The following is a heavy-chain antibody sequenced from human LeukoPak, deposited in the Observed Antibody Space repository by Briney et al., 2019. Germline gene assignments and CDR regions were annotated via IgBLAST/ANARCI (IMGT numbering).Heavy chain of an antibody. V-gene: IGHV3-66*01. CDR1: GFSVSNNY. CDR3: ARDGGGDFDY. D-gene: IGHD2-15*01. J-gene: IGHJ4*02. CDR2: IYGGGAT. Sequence: GGSLRLSCAISGFSVSNNYLNWVRQAPGKGLEWVSIIYGGGATFYADSVKGRFTISRDNSKNTLYLQMNRLRAEDTAVYYCARDGGGDFDYWGQGTLVTVSS.